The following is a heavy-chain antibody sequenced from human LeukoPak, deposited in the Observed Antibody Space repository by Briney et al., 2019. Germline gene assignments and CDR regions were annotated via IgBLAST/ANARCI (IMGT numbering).Heavy chain of an antibody. CDR3: AKEVVGP. CDR1: TFSSYA. CDR2: IFYSGST. D-gene: IGHD1-26*01. V-gene: IGHV4-39*07. J-gene: IGHJ5*02. Sequence: TFSSYAMSWVRQPPGKGLEWIGSIFYSGSTYYNSSLKSRVIISVDTSKNQLSLKLTSVTAADTAVYYCAKEVVGPWGQGTLVTVSS.